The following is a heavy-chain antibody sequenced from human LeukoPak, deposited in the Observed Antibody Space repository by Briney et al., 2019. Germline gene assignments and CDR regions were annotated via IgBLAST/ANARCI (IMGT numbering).Heavy chain of an antibody. V-gene: IGHV3-23*01. D-gene: IGHD3-3*01. Sequence: GGSLRLSCAASGFMFSNYAMSWVRQAPGKELEWVSAISGSGAGAFYADSVKGRCTISRDNSKNTVYLQMNILGVEDTAVYYCAKDPIINDFWSGPFDSWGQGTLVTVSS. J-gene: IGHJ4*02. CDR3: AKDPIINDFWSGPFDS. CDR1: GFMFSNYA. CDR2: ISGSGAGA.